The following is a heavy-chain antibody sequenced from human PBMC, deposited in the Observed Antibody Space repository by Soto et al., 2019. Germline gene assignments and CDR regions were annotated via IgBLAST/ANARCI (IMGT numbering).Heavy chain of an antibody. J-gene: IGHJ6*02. D-gene: IGHD3-10*01. CDR2: INHRGST. Sequence: SETLSLTCAVYGGSFSGYYWSWIRQPPGKGLEWIEEINHRGSTNYNPSLKSRVTISVDTSKNQFSLKLSSVTAADTAVYYCARVIMVRGVMSGMDVWGQGTTVTVSS. CDR1: GGSFSGYY. V-gene: IGHV4-34*01. CDR3: ARVIMVRGVMSGMDV.